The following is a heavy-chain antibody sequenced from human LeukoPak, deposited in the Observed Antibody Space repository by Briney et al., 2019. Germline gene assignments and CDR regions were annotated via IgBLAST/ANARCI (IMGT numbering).Heavy chain of an antibody. CDR1: GYSFTSCW. J-gene: IGHJ4*02. D-gene: IGHD2-2*01. CDR2: IYPGDSDT. CDR3: ARVRYCCSTSCHSDPGFYFDY. Sequence: GESLKISCKGSGYSFTSCWIGWVRQMPGKGLEWMGIIYPGDSDTRYSPSFQGQVTISADKSISTAYLQWSSLKASDTAMYYCARVRYCCSTSCHSDPGFYFDYWGQGTLVAVSP. V-gene: IGHV5-51*01.